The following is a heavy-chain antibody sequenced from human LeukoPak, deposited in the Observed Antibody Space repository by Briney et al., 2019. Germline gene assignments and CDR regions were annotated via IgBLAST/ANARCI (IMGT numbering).Heavy chain of an antibody. V-gene: IGHV4-39*01. CDR2: LYYSGST. J-gene: IGHJ3*02. Sequence: SETLSLTCTVSGGSISSSSYYWGWIRQPPGKGLEWIGSLYYSGSTYYNPSLKSRVTISVDTSKNQFSLKLSSVTAADTAVYYCARLSAWFGELLDAFDIWGQGTMVTVSS. CDR3: ARLSAWFGELLDAFDI. CDR1: GGSISSSSYY. D-gene: IGHD3-10*01.